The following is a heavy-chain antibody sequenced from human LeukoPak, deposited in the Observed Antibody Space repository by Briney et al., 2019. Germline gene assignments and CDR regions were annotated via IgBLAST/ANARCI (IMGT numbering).Heavy chain of an antibody. D-gene: IGHD5/OR15-5a*01. CDR1: GGSINNYY. Sequence: SETLSLTCTVSGGSINNYYWSWIRQPPGKGLEWIGYIIYSGSTNYNPSLKSRVTISVDTSKNHFSLKLSSVTAADTAVYYCARGVSGRSSSFDYWGQGTLVTVSS. J-gene: IGHJ4*02. CDR3: ARGVSGRSSSFDY. V-gene: IGHV4-59*01. CDR2: IIYSGST.